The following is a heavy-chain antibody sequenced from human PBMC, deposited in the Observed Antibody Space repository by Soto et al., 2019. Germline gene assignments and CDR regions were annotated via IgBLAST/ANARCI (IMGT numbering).Heavy chain of an antibody. Sequence: GGSVSSGSYYWTWIRQPPGKGLEWIGSIYYSGSTYYNPSLKSRVTISVDTSKNQFSLKLSSVTAADTAVYYCARRQSSSWYGLWGQGTLVTVSS. CDR2: IYYSGST. D-gene: IGHD6-13*01. V-gene: IGHV4-39*01. J-gene: IGHJ4*02. CDR3: ARRQSSSWYGL. CDR1: GGSVSSGSYY.